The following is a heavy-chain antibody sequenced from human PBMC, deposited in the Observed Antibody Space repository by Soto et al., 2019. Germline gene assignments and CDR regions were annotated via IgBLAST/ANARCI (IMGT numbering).Heavy chain of an antibody. CDR2: IYYSGST. Sequence: SETLSLTCTVSGGSVSSGSYYWSWIRQPPGKGLEWIGYIYYSGSTNYNPSLKSRVTISVDTSKNQFSLKLSSVTAADTVVYYCAREGYDILTGYPRSYGMDVWGQGTTVTVSS. CDR1: GGSVSSGSYY. J-gene: IGHJ6*02. V-gene: IGHV4-61*01. CDR3: AREGYDILTGYPRSYGMDV. D-gene: IGHD3-9*01.